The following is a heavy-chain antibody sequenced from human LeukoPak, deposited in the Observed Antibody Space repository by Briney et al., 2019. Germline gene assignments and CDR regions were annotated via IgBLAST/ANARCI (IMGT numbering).Heavy chain of an antibody. D-gene: IGHD3-22*01. Sequence: ASVKVSCKASGYTFTSYGISWVRQAPGQGLEWMGWISAYNGNTNYAQKFQGRVTMTRDTSISTVYMELSRLRSDDTAVYYCARDPAYYYDSSGDLMDVWGKGTTVTVSS. V-gene: IGHV1-18*01. CDR3: ARDPAYYYDSSGDLMDV. CDR2: ISAYNGNT. J-gene: IGHJ6*03. CDR1: GYTFTSYG.